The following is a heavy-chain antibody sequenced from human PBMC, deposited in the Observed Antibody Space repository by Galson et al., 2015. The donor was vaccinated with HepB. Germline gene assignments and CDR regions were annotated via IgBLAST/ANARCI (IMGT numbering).Heavy chain of an antibody. CDR3: ARGSPTLLWFGELGY. J-gene: IGHJ4*02. CDR1: GFTFSSYS. CDR2: ISSSSSTI. D-gene: IGHD3-10*01. V-gene: IGHV3-48*02. Sequence: SLRLSCAASGFTFSSYSMNWVRQAPGKGLEWVSYISSSSSTIYYADSVKGRFTISRDNAKNSLYLQMNSLRDEDTAVYYCARGSPTLLWFGELGYWGQGTLVTVSS.